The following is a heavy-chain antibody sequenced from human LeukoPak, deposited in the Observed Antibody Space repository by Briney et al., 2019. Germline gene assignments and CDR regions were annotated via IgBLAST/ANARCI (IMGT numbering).Heavy chain of an antibody. CDR3: VRDGPSWGLL. D-gene: IGHD3-16*01. CDR2: IYTTGSA. CDR1: GGSIGTYY. Sequence: KPSETLSLTCAVYGGSIGTYYWSWIRQPAGEGLEWIGRIYTTGSANYNPSLKSRVTMSLDTSKNQFSLKLSSVTAADTAVYYCVRDGPSWGLLWGQGALVTVSS. V-gene: IGHV4-4*07. J-gene: IGHJ4*02.